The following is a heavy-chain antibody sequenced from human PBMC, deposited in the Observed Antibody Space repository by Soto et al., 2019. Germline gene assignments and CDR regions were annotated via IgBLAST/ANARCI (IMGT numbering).Heavy chain of an antibody. CDR2: INPATGAA. CDR3: QRGGGVGVAGSAAFDM. D-gene: IGHD3-3*01. V-gene: IGHV1-2*02. Sequence: QLHLVQSGAVVKKPGASVTVSCSASGYPVTAYYMHWVRQAPGRGLEWMGGINPATGAAKYTQTFQGRSTMTRDTATNTGFMELRGLTSEDTAVFYFQRGGGVGVAGSAAFDMWGQGTLVTVSS. J-gene: IGHJ3*02. CDR1: GYPVTAYY.